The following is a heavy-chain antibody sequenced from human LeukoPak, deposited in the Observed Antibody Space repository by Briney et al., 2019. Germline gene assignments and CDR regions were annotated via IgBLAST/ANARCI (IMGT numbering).Heavy chain of an antibody. Sequence: GGSLRLSCAASGFTVSSNYMSWVRQAPGKGLEWVSVIYSGGSTYYADSVKGRFTISRDNSKNTLYLQMNSLRAEDTAVYYCARDYTYCSGGTCYDRFDFWGQGTLVTVSS. D-gene: IGHD2-15*01. CDR2: IYSGGST. V-gene: IGHV3-53*01. CDR1: GFTVSSNY. J-gene: IGHJ4*02. CDR3: ARDYTYCSGGTCYDRFDF.